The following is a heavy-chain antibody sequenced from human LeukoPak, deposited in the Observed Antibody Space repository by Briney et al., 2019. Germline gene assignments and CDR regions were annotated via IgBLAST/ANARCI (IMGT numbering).Heavy chain of an antibody. CDR1: GFTFSRYA. CDR3: ARSTTVVAGYFDY. D-gene: IGHD4-23*01. CDR2: ISSNGGST. V-gene: IGHV3-64*01. Sequence: GGSLRLSCAASGFTFSRYAMHWVRQAPGKGLEYVSAISSNGGSTYYANSVKGRFTISRDNSKNTLYLQMGSLRAEDMAVYYCARSTTVVAGYFDYWGQGTLATVSS. J-gene: IGHJ4*02.